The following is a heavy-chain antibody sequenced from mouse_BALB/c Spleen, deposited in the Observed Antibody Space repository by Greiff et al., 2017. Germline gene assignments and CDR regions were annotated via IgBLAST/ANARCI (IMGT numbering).Heavy chain of an antibody. V-gene: IGHV5-17*02. Sequence: EVKLVESGGGLVQPGGSRKLSCAASGFTFSSFGMHWVRQAPEKGLEWVAYISSGSSTIYYADTVKGRFTISRDNPKNTLFLQMTSLRSEDTAMYYCARSNWAMDYWGQGTSVTVSS. D-gene: IGHD4-1*01. CDR2: ISSGSSTI. CDR3: ARSNWAMDY. J-gene: IGHJ4*01. CDR1: GFTFSSFG.